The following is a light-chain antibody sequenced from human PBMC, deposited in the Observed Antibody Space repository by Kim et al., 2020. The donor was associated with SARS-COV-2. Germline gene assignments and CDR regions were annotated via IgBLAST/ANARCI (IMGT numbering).Light chain of an antibody. CDR1: QSLSSSY. J-gene: IGKJ2*01. V-gene: IGKV3-20*01. CDR3: QQYGKT. Sequence: ILLTQSPGTLSLSPGERATLSCRASQSLSSSYLAWFQQKPGQAPRLLVYATSSRATGIPDRFSGSGSGTDFTLTITRLEPEDSAVYYCQQYGKTFGQGTKLEI. CDR2: ATS.